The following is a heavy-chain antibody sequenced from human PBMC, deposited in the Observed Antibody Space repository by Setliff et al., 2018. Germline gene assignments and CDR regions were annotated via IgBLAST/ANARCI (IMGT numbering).Heavy chain of an antibody. J-gene: IGHJ2*01. V-gene: IGHV4-31*03. CDR1: GASISSDGYY. CDR2: IYCSGST. CDR3: ARSRTIAVKGGVFAV. D-gene: IGHD6-19*01. Sequence: SETLSLTCSVSGASISSDGYYWSWIRQYPGKGLEWIGYIYCSGSTYYNPSLKSRVTISLDTSENQFSLELTSVTAADTAVYYCARSRTIAVKGGVFAVWGRGTLVTVSS.